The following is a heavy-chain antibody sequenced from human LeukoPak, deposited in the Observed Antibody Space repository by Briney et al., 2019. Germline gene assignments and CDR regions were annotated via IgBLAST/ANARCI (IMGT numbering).Heavy chain of an antibody. CDR3: ARGPHDANNWNYDHFDY. Sequence: GGSLRLSCAASGFTFSSYSMNWVRQAPGKGLEWVSSISSSSSYIYYADSVKGRFTISRDNAKNSLYLQMNSLRAEDTAVYYCARGPHDANNWNYDHFDYWGQGTLVTVSS. J-gene: IGHJ4*02. V-gene: IGHV3-21*01. CDR1: GFTFSSYS. D-gene: IGHD1-7*01. CDR2: ISSSSSYI.